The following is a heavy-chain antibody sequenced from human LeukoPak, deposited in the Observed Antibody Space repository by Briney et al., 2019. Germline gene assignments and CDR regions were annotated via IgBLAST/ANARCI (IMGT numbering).Heavy chain of an antibody. CDR2: ITYLGDDQ. J-gene: IGHJ6*02. D-gene: IGHD6-25*01. V-gene: IGHV3-30*18. Sequence: GGSLRLSCAASGFTFSSYGMHWVRRAPRKGLEWVAVITYLGDDQFYAESVKGRFTISRDNSNKIVFLQMNSLRGEDTAVYYCAKDRSSGPHYYYGMDVWGRGTTVIVSS. CDR3: AKDRSSGPHYYYGMDV. CDR1: GFTFSSYG.